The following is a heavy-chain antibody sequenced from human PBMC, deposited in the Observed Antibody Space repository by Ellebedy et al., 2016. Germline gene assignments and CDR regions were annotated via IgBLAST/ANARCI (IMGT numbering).Heavy chain of an antibody. CDR2: IHPSDGST. CDR1: GYTFSRFH. Sequence: ASVKVSCXASGYTFSRFHVYWVRQAPGQGLEWMGVIHPSDGSTSYAQNFQGRVTMTTDTSTSTVYMDLSSLTSADTAMYYCARGGVYSPNWYFDVWGRGTLVTVSS. V-gene: IGHV1-46*01. J-gene: IGHJ2*01. D-gene: IGHD5/OR15-5a*01. CDR3: ARGGVYSPNWYFDV.